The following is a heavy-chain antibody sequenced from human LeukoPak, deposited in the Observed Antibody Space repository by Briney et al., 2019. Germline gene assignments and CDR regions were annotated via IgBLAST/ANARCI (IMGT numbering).Heavy chain of an antibody. Sequence: SETLSLTCTVSGGSVSSGSYYWSWIRQPPGTGLEWIGYIYYSGSTNYNPSLKSRVTISVDTSKNQFSLKLSSVTAADTAVYYCARDRCSITSCYVDYWGQGTLVTVSS. CDR3: ARDRCSITSCYVDY. V-gene: IGHV4-61*01. D-gene: IGHD2-2*01. J-gene: IGHJ4*02. CDR2: IYYSGST. CDR1: GGSVSSGSYY.